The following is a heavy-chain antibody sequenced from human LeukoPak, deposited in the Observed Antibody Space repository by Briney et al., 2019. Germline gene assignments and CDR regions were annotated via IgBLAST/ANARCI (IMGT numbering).Heavy chain of an antibody. J-gene: IGHJ4*02. V-gene: IGHV3-23*01. D-gene: IGHD3-10*01. CDR1: GFTFSSSA. CDR3: AKGYYGSGSYGWFDY. Sequence: GGTLRLSCAASGFTFSSSAMNWVRQAPGKGLEWVSTISGSGDRTYYADSVKGRFTISRDNSKNTLFLQMNSLRAEDTAVYYCAKGYYGSGSYGWFDYWGQGTLVTVSS. CDR2: ISGSGDRT.